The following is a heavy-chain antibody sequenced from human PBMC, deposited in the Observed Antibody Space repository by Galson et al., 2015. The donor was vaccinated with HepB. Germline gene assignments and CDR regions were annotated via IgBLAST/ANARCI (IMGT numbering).Heavy chain of an antibody. V-gene: IGHV1-2*02. D-gene: IGHD1-26*01. J-gene: IGHJ2*01. Sequence: SVKVSCKASGDRFSGHYIHWVRRAPGKGLEWLGWINPSSGGTIPAQRFQDRVTLTRVTSINTAFMELTKLTSDDTAVYYCATSPGNPYGFFDLWGRGTLVIVSS. CDR3: ATSPGNPYGFFDL. CDR1: GDRFSGHY. CDR2: INPSSGGT.